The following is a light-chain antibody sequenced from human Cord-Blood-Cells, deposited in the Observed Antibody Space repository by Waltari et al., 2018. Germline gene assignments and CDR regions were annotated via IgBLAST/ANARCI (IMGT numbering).Light chain of an antibody. J-gene: IGLJ1*01. CDR1: SSDVGGYNY. Sequence: QSALTQPASVSGSPGQSITISCTGTSSDVGGYNYVSWYQQHPGKAPNLMIYDVSKRPSGVSNRFSRSKSGNTASLTISGLQAEDEADYYCSSYTSSSTYVFGTGTKVTVL. CDR2: DVS. CDR3: SSYTSSSTYV. V-gene: IGLV2-14*01.